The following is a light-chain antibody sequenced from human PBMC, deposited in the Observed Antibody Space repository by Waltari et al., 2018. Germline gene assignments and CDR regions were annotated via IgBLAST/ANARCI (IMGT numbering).Light chain of an antibody. CDR1: VLAKKY. CDR3: YSGTDNNRV. V-gene: IGLV3-27*01. J-gene: IGLJ3*02. CDR2: KDS. Sequence: SYELTQPSSVSVSPGQTARITCSGDVLAKKYARWFQHKPGQAPLLVIYKDSERPSGSPERFSGPSSGTTVTLTINGTQLDDEADYYCYSGTDNNRVFGGGTKLTVL.